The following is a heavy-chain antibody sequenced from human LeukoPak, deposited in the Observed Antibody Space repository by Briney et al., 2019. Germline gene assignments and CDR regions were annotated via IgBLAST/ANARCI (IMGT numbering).Heavy chain of an antibody. V-gene: IGHV1-8*02. Sequence: ASVKVSCKASGYTFTGYYMHWVRQATGQGLEWMGWMNPNSGNTGYAQKFQGRVTMTRNTSISTAYMELSSLRSEDTAVYYCARVGVRYGSGSYEYYFDYWGQGTLVTVSS. CDR3: ARVGVRYGSGSYEYYFDY. CDR2: MNPNSGNT. J-gene: IGHJ4*02. D-gene: IGHD3-10*01. CDR1: GYTFTGYY.